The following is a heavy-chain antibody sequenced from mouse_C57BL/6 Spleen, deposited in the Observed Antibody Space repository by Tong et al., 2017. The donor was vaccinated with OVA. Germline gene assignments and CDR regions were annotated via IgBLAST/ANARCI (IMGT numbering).Heavy chain of an antibody. V-gene: IGHV1-20*01. CDR1: GYSFTGYF. Sequence: EVQLQESGPELVKPGDSVKISCKASGYSFTGYFMNWVMQSHGKSLEWIGRINPYNGDTFYNQKFKGKATLTVDKSSSTAHMELRSLTSEDSAVYYCARLGYGSSYEYYFDYWGQGTTLTVSS. J-gene: IGHJ2*01. CDR3: ARLGYGSSYEYYFDY. CDR2: INPYNGDT. D-gene: IGHD1-1*01.